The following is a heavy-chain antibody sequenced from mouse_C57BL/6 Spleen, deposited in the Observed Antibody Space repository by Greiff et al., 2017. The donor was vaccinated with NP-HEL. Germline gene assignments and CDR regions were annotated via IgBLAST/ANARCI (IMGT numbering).Heavy chain of an antibody. CDR3: ARSDRSGYVGFAD. CDR2: IHPNSGST. CDR1: GYTFTSYW. J-gene: IGHJ3*01. V-gene: IGHV1-64*01. D-gene: IGHD3-2*02. Sequence: VQLQQPGAELLKPGASVKLSCKASGYTFTSYWMHWVKQRPGQGLEWIGMIHPNSGSTNYNEKFKSKATLTVDKSSSTAYMQLSSLTSEDSAVYYCARSDRSGYVGFADWGQGTLVTVSA.